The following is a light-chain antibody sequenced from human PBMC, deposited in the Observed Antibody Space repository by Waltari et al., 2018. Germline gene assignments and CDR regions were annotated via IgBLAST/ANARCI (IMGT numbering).Light chain of an antibody. Sequence: ELVLTQSPGTLSLSPAEGATLSCRTSQTIRTTYLARYQKKPDPAPTLLYKGTVCRATGLPSRCTGSASGTYFSLTISRLAHEYSATYYRQQYDNSPLTFGGGTKVEIK. J-gene: IGKJ4*01. CDR3: QQYDNSPLT. CDR1: QTIRTTY. CDR2: GTV. V-gene: IGKV3-20*01.